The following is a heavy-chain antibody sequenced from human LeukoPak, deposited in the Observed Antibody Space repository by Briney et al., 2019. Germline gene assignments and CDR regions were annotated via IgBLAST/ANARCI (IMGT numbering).Heavy chain of an antibody. Sequence: SETLSLTGTVSGGSISSSSYYWGWIRQPPGKGLEWIGSIYYSGSTYYNPSLKSRVTISVDTSKNQFSLKLSSVTAADTAVYYCARHRSEMPSYNWFDPWGQGTLVTVSS. V-gene: IGHV4-39*01. J-gene: IGHJ5*02. CDR1: GGSISSSSYY. CDR2: IYYSGST. D-gene: IGHD5-24*01. CDR3: ARHRSEMPSYNWFDP.